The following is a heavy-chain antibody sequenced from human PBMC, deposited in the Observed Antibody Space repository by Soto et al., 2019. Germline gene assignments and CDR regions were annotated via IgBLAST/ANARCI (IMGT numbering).Heavy chain of an antibody. CDR2: SSATGAGT. D-gene: IGHD1-7*01. J-gene: IGHJ4*02. CDR3: AKDRRAGGNYGFYSDF. Sequence: EVQLLESGGGLVQPGGSLRLSCAASGFTFSSYGMTWVRQAPGKGLEWVSFSSATGAGTYYADSVKGRFTISRDNSKNTLYLQMTRLRAEDTAVDYCAKDRRAGGNYGFYSDFWCQGALVIVSS. V-gene: IGHV3-23*01. CDR1: GFTFSSYG.